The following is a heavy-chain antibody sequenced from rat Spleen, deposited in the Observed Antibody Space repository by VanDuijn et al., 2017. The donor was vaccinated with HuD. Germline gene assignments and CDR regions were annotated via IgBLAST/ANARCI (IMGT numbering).Heavy chain of an antibody. D-gene: IGHD2-2*01. CDR1: GFTFSNFD. CDR3: AGAGYLRDWYFDF. Sequence: EVQLVESGGGLVRPGGSLKLSCSVSGFTFSNFDMAWVRQAPTKGLEWVSSISPSGVTYYRDSVKGRFTISRDNAKSSLYLQMDSLRSEDTATYYCAGAGYLRDWYFDFWGLGTMVAVSS. CDR2: ISPSGVT. V-gene: IGHV5-25*01. J-gene: IGHJ1*01.